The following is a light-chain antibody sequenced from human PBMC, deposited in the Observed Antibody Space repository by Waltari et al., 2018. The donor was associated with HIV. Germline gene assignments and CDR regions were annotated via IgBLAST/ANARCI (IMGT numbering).Light chain of an antibody. Sequence: QSVLTQPPSVSAAPGQQVTISCSGSTSIIGNNFVSWYQQFPGTAPKLLIYDNNKRPSGIPDRFSGSRSGTSATLGITGLQTGDEAEYYCGTWDNSLSAWVFGGGTKVTVL. CDR2: DNN. J-gene: IGLJ3*02. CDR1: TSIIGNNF. CDR3: GTWDNSLSAWV. V-gene: IGLV1-51*01.